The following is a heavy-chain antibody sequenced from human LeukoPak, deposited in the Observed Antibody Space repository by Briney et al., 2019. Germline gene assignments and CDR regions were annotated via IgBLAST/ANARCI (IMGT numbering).Heavy chain of an antibody. CDR2: INPNSGGT. D-gene: IGHD3-10*01. V-gene: IGHV1-2*02. J-gene: IGHJ4*02. Sequence: ASVKVSCKASGYTFTGYYMHWVRQAPGQGLEWMGWINPNSGGTNYAQKFQGRVTMTRDTSISTAYMELSRLRSDDTAVYYCARALRITMVRGVISGFGYWGQGTLVTVSS. CDR1: GYTFTGYY. CDR3: ARALRITMVRGVISGFGY.